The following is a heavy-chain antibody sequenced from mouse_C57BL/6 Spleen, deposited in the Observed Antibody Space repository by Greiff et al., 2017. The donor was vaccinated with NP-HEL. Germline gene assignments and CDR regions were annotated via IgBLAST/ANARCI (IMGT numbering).Heavy chain of an antibody. Sequence: EVQGVESGGGLVKPGGSLKLSCAASGFTFSSYAMSWVRQTPEKRLEWVATISDGGSYTYYPDNVKGRFTISRDNAKNNLYLQMSHLKSEDTAMYYCARDYYGIPYYFDYWGQGTTLTVSS. J-gene: IGHJ2*01. D-gene: IGHD1-1*01. CDR1: GFTFSSYA. CDR3: ARDYYGIPYYFDY. V-gene: IGHV5-4*01. CDR2: ISDGGSYT.